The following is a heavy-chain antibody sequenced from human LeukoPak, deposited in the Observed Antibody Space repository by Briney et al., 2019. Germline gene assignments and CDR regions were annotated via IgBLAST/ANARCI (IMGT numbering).Heavy chain of an antibody. J-gene: IGHJ6*04. D-gene: IGHD2-2*01. CDR1: GFTFSSYA. Sequence: GGSLRLSCAASGFTFSSYAMHWVRQAPGKGLEWEAVISYDGSNKHYADSVKGRFTISRDDSKSTLYLQMNSVRPEDTAVYYCARGGGVPAASYFYAMDVWGKGTTVTVSS. CDR2: ISYDGSNK. CDR3: ARGGGVPAASYFYAMDV. V-gene: IGHV3-30*04.